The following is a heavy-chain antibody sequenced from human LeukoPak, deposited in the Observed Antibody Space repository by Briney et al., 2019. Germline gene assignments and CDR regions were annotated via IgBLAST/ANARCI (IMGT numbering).Heavy chain of an antibody. V-gene: IGHV4-59*11. CDR2: IYYSGST. Sequence: SETLSLTCTVSGGSISSHYWSWIRQPPGKGLEWIGYIYYSGSTNYNPSLKSRVTISVDTSKNQFSLKLSSVTAADTAVYYCAREVPAAANSDYWGQGTLVTVSS. D-gene: IGHD2-2*01. J-gene: IGHJ4*02. CDR3: AREVPAAANSDY. CDR1: GGSISSHY.